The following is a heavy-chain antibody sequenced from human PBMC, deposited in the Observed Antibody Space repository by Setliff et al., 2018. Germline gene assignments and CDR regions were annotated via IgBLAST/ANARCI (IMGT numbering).Heavy chain of an antibody. J-gene: IGHJ4*02. CDR1: GASLNSGTCY. CDR2: IYYRGDT. D-gene: IGHD1-1*01. Sequence: SETLSLTCTVSGASLNSGTCYWGWIRQPPGKGLEWIGRIYYRGDTYYNPSLKGRLTISVDTAQNQFSLRLTSVTAADTAVYYCARTGTYRYFDYWGQGALVTVSS. V-gene: IGHV4-39*01. CDR3: ARTGTYRYFDY.